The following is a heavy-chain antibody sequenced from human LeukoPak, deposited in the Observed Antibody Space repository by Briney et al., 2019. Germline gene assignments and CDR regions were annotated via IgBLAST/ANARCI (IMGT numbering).Heavy chain of an antibody. CDR2: IKSKTDGGTT. CDR1: GFTFSNAW. Sequence: KPGGSPRLSCAASGFTFSNAWMSWVRQAPGKGLEWVGRIKSKTDGGTTDYATPVKGGFTISRDDSKNTLYLQMNSLKTEDTAVYYCTSYSHYYFDYWGQGTLVTVSS. J-gene: IGHJ4*02. D-gene: IGHD3-10*01. CDR3: TSYSHYYFDY. V-gene: IGHV3-15*01.